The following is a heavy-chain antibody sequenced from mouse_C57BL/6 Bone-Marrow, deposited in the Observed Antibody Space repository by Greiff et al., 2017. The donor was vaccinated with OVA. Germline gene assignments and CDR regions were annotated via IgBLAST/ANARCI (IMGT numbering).Heavy chain of an antibody. Sequence: VQLQQPGAELVKPGASAKLSCKASGYTFTSYWMHWVKQRPGQGLEWIGMIHPNSGSTNYNEKFKSKATLTVDKSSSTAYMQLSSLTSEDTAVYYCARYGAWFAYWGQGTLVTGSA. V-gene: IGHV1-64*01. J-gene: IGHJ3*01. CDR1: GYTFTSYW. CDR2: IHPNSGST. CDR3: ARYGAWFAY. D-gene: IGHD1-1*02.